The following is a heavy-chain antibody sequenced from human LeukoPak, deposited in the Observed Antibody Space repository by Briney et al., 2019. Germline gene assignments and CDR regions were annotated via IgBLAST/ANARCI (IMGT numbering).Heavy chain of an antibody. J-gene: IGHJ6*02. V-gene: IGHV1-69*04. CDR3: ASSSSGWYGMDV. CDR2: IIPILGIA. D-gene: IGHD6-19*01. Sequence: SVKVSCKASGGTFSSYAISWVRQAPGQGLEWMGRIIPILGIANYAQKFQGRVTITADKSTSKAYMELRSLRSEDTAVYYCASSSSGWYGMDVWGQGTTVTVSS. CDR1: GGTFSSYA.